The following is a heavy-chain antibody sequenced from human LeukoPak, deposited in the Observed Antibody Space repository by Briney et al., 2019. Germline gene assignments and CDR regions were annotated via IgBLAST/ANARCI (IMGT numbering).Heavy chain of an antibody. J-gene: IGHJ5*02. Sequence: PSETLSLTCAVYGGSFSGYYWSWIRQPPGKGLEWIGEINHSGSTNYNPSLKSRVTISVDTSKNQFSLKLSSVTAADTAVYYCARFSRFTGYNWFDPWGQGTLVTVSS. CDR1: GGSFSGYY. CDR2: INHSGST. V-gene: IGHV4-34*01. CDR3: ARFSRFTGYNWFDP. D-gene: IGHD3-3*01.